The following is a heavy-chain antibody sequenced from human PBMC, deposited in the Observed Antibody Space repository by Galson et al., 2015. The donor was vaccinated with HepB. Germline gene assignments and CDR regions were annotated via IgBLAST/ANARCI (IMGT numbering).Heavy chain of an antibody. Sequence: SLRLSCAASGFTFSSYGMHWVRQAPGKGLEWVAVIWYDGSNKYYADSVKGRFTISRDNSKNTLYLQMNSLRAEDTAVYYCARDHYGSGSRVRGAIDYWGQGTLVTVSS. CDR2: IWYDGSNK. D-gene: IGHD3-10*01. J-gene: IGHJ4*02. V-gene: IGHV3-33*08. CDR1: GFTFSSYG. CDR3: ARDHYGSGSRVRGAIDY.